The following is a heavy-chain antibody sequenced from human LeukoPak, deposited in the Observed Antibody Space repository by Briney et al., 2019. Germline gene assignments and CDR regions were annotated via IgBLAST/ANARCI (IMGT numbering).Heavy chain of an antibody. CDR3: ARDFTNIRGGGYFDN. Sequence: GGPLRLSCAASGFPFSSYVMHWLRQAPGKGLEWVAVIWFDGGKIYYADSVKGRFTISRDNSKNTLYLQMNSLRAEDTAVYHCARDFTNIRGGGYFDNWGQGTLVTVRS. CDR2: IWFDGGKI. V-gene: IGHV3-33*01. CDR1: GFPFSSYV. D-gene: IGHD2/OR15-2a*01. J-gene: IGHJ4*02.